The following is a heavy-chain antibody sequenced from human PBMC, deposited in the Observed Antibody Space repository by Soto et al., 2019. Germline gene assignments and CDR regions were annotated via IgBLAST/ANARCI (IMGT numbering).Heavy chain of an antibody. D-gene: IGHD2-8*01. CDR3: AKDVPFVRDAWDI. V-gene: IGHV3-23*01. J-gene: IGHJ3*02. CDR1: GFTFSNFV. CDR2: LSGSGTTT. Sequence: EVQLLESGGGLIQPGGSLRLSCAASGFTFSNFVMSWVRQAPGKGREWVSSLSGSGTTTYYADSVKGRFTISCDNSKNTLYMEMDSLRVGDTAIYYCAKDVPFVRDAWDIWGQGTMVTVSS.